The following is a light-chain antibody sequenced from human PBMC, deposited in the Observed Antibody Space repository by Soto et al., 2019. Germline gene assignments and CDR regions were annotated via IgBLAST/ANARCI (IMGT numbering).Light chain of an antibody. Sequence: DIVMTQSPDSLALSRGERATINCKSSQSVLYSSNNKNYLAWYQQRPGQPPKLLIYWASTRESGVPDRFSGSGSGTDFTLTITSLQAEDVAVYYCQQYESTPPTFGQGTKLEIK. CDR1: QSVLYSSNNKNY. V-gene: IGKV4-1*01. CDR3: QQYESTPPT. J-gene: IGKJ2*01. CDR2: WAS.